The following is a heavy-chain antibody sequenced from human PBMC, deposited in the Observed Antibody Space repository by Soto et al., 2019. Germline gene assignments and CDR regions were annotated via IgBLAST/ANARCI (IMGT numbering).Heavy chain of an antibody. Sequence: ESGGGLVQPGGSLRLSCEASGFTFRNYDMHWVRQGTGKGLEWVSGISAAGDPDYADSVEGRFTISRENAQTSFFLQMNSLRVGDTAVYYCARTDRDFYGLDVWGQGTKVIVSS. V-gene: IGHV3-13*05. J-gene: IGHJ6*02. CDR2: ISAAGDP. CDR1: GFTFRNYD. CDR3: ARTDRDFYGLDV.